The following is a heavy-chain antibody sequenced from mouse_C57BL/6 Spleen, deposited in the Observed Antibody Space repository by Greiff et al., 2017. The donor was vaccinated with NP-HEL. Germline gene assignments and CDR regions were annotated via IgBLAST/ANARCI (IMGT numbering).Heavy chain of an antibody. Sequence: VQLQQSGAELVKPGASVKMSCKASGYTFTSYWITWVKQRPGQGLEWIGDIYPGSGSTNYNEKFKSKATLTVDTSSSTAYMQLRSLTSEDSAVYYCARRITTVVAGNAMDYWGQGTSVTVSS. J-gene: IGHJ4*01. V-gene: IGHV1-55*01. CDR1: GYTFTSYW. CDR2: IYPGSGST. CDR3: ARRITTVVAGNAMDY. D-gene: IGHD1-1*01.